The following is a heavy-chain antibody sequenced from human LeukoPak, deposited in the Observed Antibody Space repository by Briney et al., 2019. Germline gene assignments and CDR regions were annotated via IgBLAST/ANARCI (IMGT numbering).Heavy chain of an antibody. D-gene: IGHD2-15*01. CDR1: GFTFRTYV. Sequence: GGSLRLSCSASGFTFRTYVMYWVRQAPGGGLEYVSAISGDGYSTYADSVKGRFTISRDNSKNTLYLQMSSLRAEDTAVCYCVKAQGYCSGGTCYFDYWGQGTLVTVSS. J-gene: IGHJ4*02. CDR3: VKAQGYCSGGTCYFDY. CDR2: ISGDGYST. V-gene: IGHV3-64D*06.